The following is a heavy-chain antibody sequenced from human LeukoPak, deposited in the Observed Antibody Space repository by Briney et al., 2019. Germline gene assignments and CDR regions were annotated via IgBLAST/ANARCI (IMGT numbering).Heavy chain of an antibody. D-gene: IGHD4-17*01. Sequence: ASVKVSCKASGYTFTSYGISWVRQAPGQGLEWMGWISAYNGNTNYAQKLQGRVTMTTDTSTSTAYMELRSLRSDDTAVYYCARVNRYGVQEGGNSHFDYWGQGTLVTVSS. CDR3: ARVNRYGVQEGGNSHFDY. V-gene: IGHV1-18*01. CDR1: GYTFTSYG. J-gene: IGHJ4*02. CDR2: ISAYNGNT.